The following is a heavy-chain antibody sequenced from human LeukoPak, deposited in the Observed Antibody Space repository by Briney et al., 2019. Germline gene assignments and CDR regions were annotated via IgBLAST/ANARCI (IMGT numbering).Heavy chain of an antibody. Sequence: SETLSLTCTVSGSSIGTYSWSWIRQPPGKGLEWIGYIYTTGSTHYNPSLKSRVTMSLDPSKNQFSLRLTSVTDADTAVFYCARHRAEMATITDDTFDMWGRGTMVTVSS. CDR1: GSSIGTYS. V-gene: IGHV4-4*09. D-gene: IGHD5-24*01. CDR2: IYTTGST. J-gene: IGHJ3*02. CDR3: ARHRAEMATITDDTFDM.